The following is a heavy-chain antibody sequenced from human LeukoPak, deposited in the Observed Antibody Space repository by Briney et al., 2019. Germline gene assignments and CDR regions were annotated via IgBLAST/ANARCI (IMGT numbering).Heavy chain of an antibody. J-gene: IGHJ3*02. D-gene: IGHD2-2*01. CDR3: ARDLSRDDAFDI. Sequence: SETLSLTCAVSGGSISSYYWSWIRQPPGKGLEWIGYIYYSGSTNYNPSLKSRVTISVDTSKNQFSLKLSSVTAADTAVYYCARDLSRDDAFDIWGQGTMVTVSS. CDR1: GGSISSYY. CDR2: IYYSGST. V-gene: IGHV4-59*01.